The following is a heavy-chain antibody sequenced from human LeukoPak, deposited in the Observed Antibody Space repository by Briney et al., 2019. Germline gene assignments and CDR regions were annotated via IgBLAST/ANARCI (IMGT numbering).Heavy chain of an antibody. J-gene: IGHJ4*02. V-gene: IGHV1-46*01. CDR1: GYTFTSYY. D-gene: IGHD3-22*01. CDR3: ARDGNYYDSSGYYYFDY. CDR2: INPSGDST. Sequence: ASVKVSCKASGYTFTSYYMHWVRQAPGQGPEWMGIINPSGDSTRYAQKFQGRVTMTRDTSTSTVYMELSSLRSEDTAVYYCARDGNYYDSSGYYYFDYWGQGTLVTVSS.